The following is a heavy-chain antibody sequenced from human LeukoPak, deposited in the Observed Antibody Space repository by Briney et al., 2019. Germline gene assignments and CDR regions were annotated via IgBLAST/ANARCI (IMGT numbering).Heavy chain of an antibody. D-gene: IGHD3-3*01. V-gene: IGHV4-34*09. CDR1: GESFSDYY. CDR2: IYYSGST. Sequence: PSETLSLTCAVYGESFSDYYWSWFRQLHGNGLEWIGYIYYSGSTDYTPSLKSRLTISRDTSKNQFSLNLSSVTAADTAVYYCARGVSAGWFDPWGQGTLVTVSS. CDR3: ARGVSAGWFDP. J-gene: IGHJ5*02.